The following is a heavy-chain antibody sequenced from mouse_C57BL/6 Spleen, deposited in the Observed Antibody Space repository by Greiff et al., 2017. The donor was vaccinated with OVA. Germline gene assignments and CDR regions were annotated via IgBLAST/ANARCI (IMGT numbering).Heavy chain of an antibody. CDR1: GYTFTSYW. CDR2: IYPGSGST. D-gene: IGHD3-2*02. CDR3: ARSGSPGYWYFDV. V-gene: IGHV1-55*01. J-gene: IGHJ1*03. Sequence: QVHVKQPGAELVKPGASVKMSCKASGYTFTSYWITWVKQRPGQGLEWIGDIYPGSGSTNYNEKFKSKATLTVDTSSSTAYMQLSSLTSEDSAVYYCARSGSPGYWYFDVWGTGTTVTVSS.